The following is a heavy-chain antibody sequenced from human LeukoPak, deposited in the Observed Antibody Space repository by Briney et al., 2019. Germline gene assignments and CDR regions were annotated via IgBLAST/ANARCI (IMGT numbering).Heavy chain of an antibody. Sequence: SETLSLTCTVSGGPICIYHWRWTRPPPGEGREGMGYIYYSGSTHHNPSLESSLPISVHTPKDQFPLKLSSVPAADTAVYYCARDLTLEGFGELWSLAPPHAFDIWGQGTMVTVSS. V-gene: IGHV4-59*01. CDR2: IYYSGST. J-gene: IGHJ3*02. CDR3: ARDLTLEGFGELWSLAPPHAFDI. CDR1: GGPICIYH. D-gene: IGHD3-10*01.